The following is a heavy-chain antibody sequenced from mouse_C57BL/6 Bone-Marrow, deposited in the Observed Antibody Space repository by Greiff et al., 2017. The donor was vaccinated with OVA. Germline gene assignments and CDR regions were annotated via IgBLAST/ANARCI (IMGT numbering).Heavy chain of an antibody. V-gene: IGHV1-82*01. Sequence: VKLQQSGPELVKPGASVKISCKASGYAFSSSWMNWVKQRPGKGLEWIGRIYPGDGDTNYNGKFKGKATLTADKSSSTAYMQLSSLTSEDSAVYFCARWYFDVWGTGTTVTVSS. CDR3: ARWYFDV. CDR2: IYPGDGDT. CDR1: GYAFSSSW. J-gene: IGHJ1*03.